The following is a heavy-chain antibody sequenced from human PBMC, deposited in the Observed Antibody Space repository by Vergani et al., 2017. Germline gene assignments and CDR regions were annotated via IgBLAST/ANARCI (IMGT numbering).Heavy chain of an antibody. Sequence: EVQLLESGGGLVQPGGSLRLSCAASGFTFSRYAMSWVRQAPGKGLEWVSAISGSGGSTYYADSVKGRFTISRDNSKNTLYLQMNSLRAEDTAVYYCARGTYYDVWSGRSHYYYMDVWGKGTTVTXSS. CDR2: ISGSGGST. J-gene: IGHJ6*03. D-gene: IGHD3-3*01. CDR3: ARGTYYDVWSGRSHYYYMDV. V-gene: IGHV3-23*01. CDR1: GFTFSRYA.